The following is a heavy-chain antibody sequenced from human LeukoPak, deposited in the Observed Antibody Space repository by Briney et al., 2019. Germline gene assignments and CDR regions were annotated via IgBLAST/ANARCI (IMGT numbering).Heavy chain of an antibody. Sequence: GGSLRLSCAASGFTFSGYWIHWVRQVPGKGLVWVSRINSDGSSTSYADSVKGRFTISRDNAKNTLYVQMNSLRAEDTAVYYCSTGSGHAFDIWGRGTMVTVSS. V-gene: IGHV3-74*01. CDR1: GFTFSGYW. J-gene: IGHJ3*02. D-gene: IGHD3-10*01. CDR2: INSDGSST. CDR3: STGSGHAFDI.